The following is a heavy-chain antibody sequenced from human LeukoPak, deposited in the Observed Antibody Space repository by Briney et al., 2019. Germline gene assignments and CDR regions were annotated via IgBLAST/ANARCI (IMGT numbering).Heavy chain of an antibody. CDR3: ARDLGAFDI. CDR1: GGSISSYY. Sequence: LETLSLTCTVSGGSISSYYWSWIRQPPGKGLEWIGYIYYSGSTNYNPSLKSRVTISVDTSKNQFSLKLSSVTAADTAVYYCARDLGAFDIWGQGKMVTVSS. CDR2: IYYSGST. V-gene: IGHV4-59*01. J-gene: IGHJ3*02.